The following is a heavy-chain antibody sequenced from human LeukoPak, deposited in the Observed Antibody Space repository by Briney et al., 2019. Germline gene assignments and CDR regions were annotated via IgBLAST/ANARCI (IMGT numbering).Heavy chain of an antibody. CDR3: ARGGHYYGSGSTYLNY. CDR1: GFTFTGYY. CDR2: INPNSGGT. Sequence: ASVNVSCKASGFTFTGYYMHWVRQAPGQGLEWMGWINPNSGGTNYAQKFQGRVTMTRDTSISTAYMELSRLRSDDTAVYYCARGGHYYGSGSTYLNYWGQGTLVTVSS. J-gene: IGHJ4*02. D-gene: IGHD3-10*01. V-gene: IGHV1-2*02.